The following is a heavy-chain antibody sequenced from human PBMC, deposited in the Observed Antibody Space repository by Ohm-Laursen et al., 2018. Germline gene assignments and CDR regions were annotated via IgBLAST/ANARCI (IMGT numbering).Heavy chain of an antibody. CDR3: AVSEVRYSFTYLADF. D-gene: IGHD3-9*01. V-gene: IGHV4-4*07. CDR1: GDSINNYY. J-gene: IGHJ4*02. Sequence: SETLSLTCTVSGDSINNYYWSWIRQPAGKGLEWIGRMYAIGSSNYNPSLNSRVTMSVDTSRNQFSLKLTSVTAADTAVYYCAVSEVRYSFTYLADFWGQGTLVTVPS. CDR2: MYAIGSS.